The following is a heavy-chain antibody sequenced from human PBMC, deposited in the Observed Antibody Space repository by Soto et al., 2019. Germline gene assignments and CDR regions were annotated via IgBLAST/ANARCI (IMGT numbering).Heavy chain of an antibody. D-gene: IGHD4-17*01. CDR3: AHPRGYGVFDAYDT. Sequence: PXGSLRLSCAASGCTFSTYAMSWVRQAPGKGLEWVSAISGSGDYTYYADSVKGRFTISRDNSIKRLYLQVNSLRTEDTAVYYCAHPRGYGVFDAYDTWGQGAMATVSS. CDR1: GCTFSTYA. J-gene: IGHJ3*02. V-gene: IGHV3-23*01. CDR2: ISGSGDYT.